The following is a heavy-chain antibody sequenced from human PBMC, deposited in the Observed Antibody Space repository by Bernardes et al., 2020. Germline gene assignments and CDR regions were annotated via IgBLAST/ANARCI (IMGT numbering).Heavy chain of an antibody. CDR1: GFIFSTYW. J-gene: IGHJ4*02. CDR3: ARSLWSDDWYGDY. CDR2: IKQDGSDK. D-gene: IGHD3-9*01. Sequence: GVSLRLSCEASGFIFSTYWMSWVRQAPGKGLEWVANIKQDGSDKYYVDSVKGRFSISRDNAKNSLYLQMNSLRAEDTAVYYCARSLWSDDWYGDYWGRGTLVTVSS. V-gene: IGHV3-7*01.